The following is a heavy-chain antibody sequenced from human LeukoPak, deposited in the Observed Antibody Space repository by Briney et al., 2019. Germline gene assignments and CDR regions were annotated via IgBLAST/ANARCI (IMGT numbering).Heavy chain of an antibody. D-gene: IGHD6-19*01. CDR2: INTDGTVT. J-gene: IGHJ4*02. CDR1: GFTFSKYW. CDR3: ATKQWLAPPPDS. Sequence: GGSLRLSCAASGFTFSKYWMLWVRRAPGKGLESVSRINTDGTVTTYADSVKRRFTVSRDTADNTMFLQMNSVRDEDTAVYYCATKQWLAPPPDSWGQGTPVTVSS. V-gene: IGHV3-74*01.